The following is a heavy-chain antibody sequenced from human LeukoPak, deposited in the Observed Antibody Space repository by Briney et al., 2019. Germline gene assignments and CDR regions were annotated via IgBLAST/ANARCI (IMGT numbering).Heavy chain of an antibody. J-gene: IGHJ5*02. CDR1: GFTFSIYA. V-gene: IGHV3-23*01. Sequence: GGSLRLSCAASGFTFSIYAMNWVRQAPGKGLEWVSVIGGSADSADYADSVKGRFTISRDNAKNSLYLQMNSLRAEDTALYYCAKEGYYDILTGSGWFDPWGQGTLVTVSS. D-gene: IGHD3-9*01. CDR2: IGGSADSA. CDR3: AKEGYYDILTGSGWFDP.